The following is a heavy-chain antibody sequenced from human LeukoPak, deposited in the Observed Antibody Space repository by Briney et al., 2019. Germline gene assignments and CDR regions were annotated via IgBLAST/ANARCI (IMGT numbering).Heavy chain of an antibody. D-gene: IGHD6-13*01. Sequence: GGSLRLSCAASGFTFSSYSMNWVRQAPGKGLEWVSSISSSSSYIHYADSVKGRFTISRDNAKNSLYLQMNSLRAEDTAVYYCARATAAVGYDYWGQGTLVTVSS. J-gene: IGHJ4*02. CDR2: ISSSSSYI. CDR3: ARATAAVGYDY. CDR1: GFTFSSYS. V-gene: IGHV3-21*01.